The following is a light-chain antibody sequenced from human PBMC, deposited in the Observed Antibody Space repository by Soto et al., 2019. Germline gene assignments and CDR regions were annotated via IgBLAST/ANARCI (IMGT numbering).Light chain of an antibody. Sequence: DIQLTQSPSTLCASAGDTVTLSCRASRSISTWLAWYQQKPGKDPKILIFDASSLQSGVPSRFSGSGSGTEFTLTISSLQPDDFATYCCQQYESYPWTFGQGTKVDIK. CDR3: QQYESYPWT. V-gene: IGKV1-5*01. CDR2: DAS. CDR1: RSISTW. J-gene: IGKJ1*01.